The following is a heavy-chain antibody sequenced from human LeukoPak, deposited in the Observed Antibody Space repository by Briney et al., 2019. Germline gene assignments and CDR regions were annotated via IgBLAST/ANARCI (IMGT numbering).Heavy chain of an antibody. Sequence: PSETLSLTCTVSGGSISSYYWSWIRQPPGKGPEWIGYIYYSGSTNYNPSLKSRVTISVDTSKNQFSLKLSSVTAADAAVYYCARGYSSSWTDYWGQGTLVTVSS. D-gene: IGHD6-13*01. J-gene: IGHJ4*02. V-gene: IGHV4-59*01. CDR3: ARGYSSSWTDY. CDR2: IYYSGST. CDR1: GGSISSYY.